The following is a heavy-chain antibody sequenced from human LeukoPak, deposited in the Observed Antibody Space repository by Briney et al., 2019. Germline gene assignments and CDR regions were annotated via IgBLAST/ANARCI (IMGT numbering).Heavy chain of an antibody. Sequence: PGGSLRLSCAVSGFTFSSYAMHWVRQAPGKGLEWVAVISYDGSNKYYADSVKGRFTISRDNSKNTLYLQMNSLRAEDTAVYYCARDNNWNNYYYGMDVWGQGTTVTVSS. J-gene: IGHJ6*02. D-gene: IGHD1-1*01. CDR1: GFTFSSYA. CDR3: ARDNNWNNYYYGMDV. CDR2: ISYDGSNK. V-gene: IGHV3-30-3*01.